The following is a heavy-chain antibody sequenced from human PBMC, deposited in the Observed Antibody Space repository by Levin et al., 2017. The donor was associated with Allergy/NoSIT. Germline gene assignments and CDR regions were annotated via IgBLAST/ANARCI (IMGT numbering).Heavy chain of an antibody. Sequence: ASVKVSCKASGYTFTSYGISWVRQAPGQGLEWMGWISAYNGNTNYAQKLQGRVTMTTDTSTSTAYMELRSLRSDDTAVYYCARGEEVVRRGVYGDYAGLGAFDIWGQGTMVTVSS. CDR1: GYTFTSYG. V-gene: IGHV1-18*01. CDR3: ARGEEVVRRGVYGDYAGLGAFDI. J-gene: IGHJ3*02. D-gene: IGHD4-17*01. CDR2: ISAYNGNT.